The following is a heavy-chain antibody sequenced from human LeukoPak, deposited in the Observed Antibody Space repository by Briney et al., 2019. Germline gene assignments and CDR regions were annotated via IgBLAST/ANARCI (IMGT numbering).Heavy chain of an antibody. CDR3: ARDGEYGTGSYYRGCFDY. CDR2: IHPRSGET. CDR1: GYSFTAFY. J-gene: IGHJ4*02. Sequence: GASVKVSCKASGYSFTAFYIHWVRQAPGQGLEWMEWIHPRSGETNYAYKFRGRVTMTRDTSISTAYMDLGSLGSDDTAVYYCARDGEYGTGSYYRGCFDYWGQGILVTVSS. D-gene: IGHD3-10*01. V-gene: IGHV1-2*02.